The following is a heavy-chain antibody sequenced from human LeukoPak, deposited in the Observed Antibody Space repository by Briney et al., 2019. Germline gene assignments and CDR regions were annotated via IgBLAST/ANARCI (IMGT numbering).Heavy chain of an antibody. J-gene: IGHJ4*02. CDR3: ARDLSGGKLRCFDWLPPDY. CDR1: GYTFTSYY. V-gene: IGHV1-46*01. D-gene: IGHD3-9*01. Sequence: ASVKVSCKASGYTFTSYYMHWVRQAPGQGLEWMGLINPNAGTTSYAQKLQGRVTVTRDTSTSTVYMELSSLRSEDTAVYYCARDLSGGKLRCFDWLPPDYWGQGTLVTVSS. CDR2: INPNAGTT.